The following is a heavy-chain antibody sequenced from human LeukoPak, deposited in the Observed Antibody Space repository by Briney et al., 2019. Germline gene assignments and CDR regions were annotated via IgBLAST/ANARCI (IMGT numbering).Heavy chain of an antibody. CDR3: ARDRWELSRAFDI. CDR1: GYTFTSYD. Sequence: GASVKVSCKASGYTFTSYDINWVRQATGQGLEWVGWINPNSGGTNYAQKFQGRVTMTRDTSISTAYMELSRLRSDDTAVYYCARDRWELSRAFDIWGQGTMVTVSS. D-gene: IGHD1-26*01. CDR2: INPNSGGT. V-gene: IGHV1-2*02. J-gene: IGHJ3*02.